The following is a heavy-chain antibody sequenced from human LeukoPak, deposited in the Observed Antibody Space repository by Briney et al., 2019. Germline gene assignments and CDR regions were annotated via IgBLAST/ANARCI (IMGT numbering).Heavy chain of an antibody. CDR3: AKDRGRMWVQVAN. CDR1: GFTFSSDV. CDR2: ISGSGDST. J-gene: IGHJ4*02. D-gene: IGHD2-15*01. Sequence: GGSLRLSCIGTGFTFSSDVMGWVRQAPGKGLEWVSGISGSGDSTYYADSVKGRFTISRDNSKNTLYLQMNSLRVEDTAVYYCAKDRGRMWVQVANWGQGTLVTVSS. V-gene: IGHV3-23*01.